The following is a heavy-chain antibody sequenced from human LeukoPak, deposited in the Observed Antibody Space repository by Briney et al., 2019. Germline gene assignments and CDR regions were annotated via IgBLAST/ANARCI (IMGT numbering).Heavy chain of an antibody. V-gene: IGHV1-18*01. Sequence: ASVKVSCKASGYSFNSYDTYGISWVRQAPGQGLEWMGWISAYNGDTEYAQKFQGRVTMTTDTSTSTAYMELRSLRSDDTAVYYCARDRATVRWPHDAFDIWGQGTMVTVSS. J-gene: IGHJ3*02. CDR2: ISAYNGDT. CDR3: ARDRATVRWPHDAFDI. CDR1: GYSFNSYDTYG. D-gene: IGHD4-17*01.